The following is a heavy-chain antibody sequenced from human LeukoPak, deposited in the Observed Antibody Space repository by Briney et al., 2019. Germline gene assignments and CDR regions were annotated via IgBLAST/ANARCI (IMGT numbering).Heavy chain of an antibody. CDR2: IYYSGST. J-gene: IGHJ5*02. CDR1: GGSISSYY. V-gene: IGHV4-59*01. D-gene: IGHD2-15*01. CDR3: ARDAEDIVVVVAASGWFDP. Sequence: SETLSLTCTVSGGSISSYYWSWIRQPPGKGLEWIGYIYYSGSTNYNPSLKSRVTISVDTSKNQFSLKLSSVTAADTAVYYCARDAEDIVVVVAASGWFDPWGQGTLVTVSS.